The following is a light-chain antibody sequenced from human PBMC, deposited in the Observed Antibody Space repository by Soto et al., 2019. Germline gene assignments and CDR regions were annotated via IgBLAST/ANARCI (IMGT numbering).Light chain of an antibody. CDR2: QDS. J-gene: IGLJ2*01. V-gene: IGLV3-1*01. CDR3: QAWDST. CDR1: KLGDKY. Sequence: SYELTQPPSVSVSPGQTASITCSGDKLGDKYAYWYQQKPGQSPVLVIYQDSKRPSGIPERFSGSNSGNTATLTISGTQAMDEADYYCQAWDSTFGGGTKLTVL.